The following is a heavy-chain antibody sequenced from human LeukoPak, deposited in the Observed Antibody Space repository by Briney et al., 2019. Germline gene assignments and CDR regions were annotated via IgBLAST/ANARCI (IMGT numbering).Heavy chain of an antibody. CDR2: INHSGST. CDR1: GGSFSGYY. D-gene: IGHD5-24*01. V-gene: IGHV4-34*01. CDR3: ARLVATIHGPFDY. J-gene: IGHJ4*02. Sequence: SSETLSLTCAVYGGSFSGYYWSWIRQPPGKGLEWTGEINHSGSTNYNPSLKSRVTISVDTSKNQFSLKLSSVTAADTAVYYCARLVATIHGPFDYWGQGTLVTVSS.